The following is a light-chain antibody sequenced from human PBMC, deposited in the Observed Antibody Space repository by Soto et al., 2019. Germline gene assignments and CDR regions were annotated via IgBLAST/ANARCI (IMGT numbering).Light chain of an antibody. CDR1: NSNSGSNY. V-gene: IGLV1-47*02. Sequence: QSVLTQPPSASGTPGQRVTLSCSGSNSNSGSNYVYWYQQFPGTAPKLLIYSNIQRPSGVPARFSGSKSGTTAYLAISGLRSEDEADYYCAAWDNSLNGRVFGGGTKLTVL. J-gene: IGLJ3*02. CDR3: AAWDNSLNGRV. CDR2: SNI.